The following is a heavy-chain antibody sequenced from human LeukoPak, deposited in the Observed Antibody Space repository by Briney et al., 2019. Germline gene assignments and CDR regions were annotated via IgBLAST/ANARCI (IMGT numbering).Heavy chain of an antibody. D-gene: IGHD3-22*01. J-gene: IGHJ5*02. CDR2: ISWDGGST. V-gene: IGHV3-43D*03. CDR3: AKGDRARPTYYYDSSGYYGEGFDP. Sequence: PGGSLRLSCAASGFTFDGYAMHWVRQAPGKGLEWVSLISWDGGSTYYADSVKGRFTISRDNSKNSLYLQMNSLRAEDTALYYCAKGDRARPTYYYDSSGYYGEGFDPWGQGTLVTVSS. CDR1: GFTFDGYA.